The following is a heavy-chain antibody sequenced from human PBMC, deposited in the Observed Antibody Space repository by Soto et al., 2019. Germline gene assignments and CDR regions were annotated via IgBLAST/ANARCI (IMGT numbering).Heavy chain of an antibody. CDR2: IDPSDSYT. CDR3: ARHADTYYYDSSGYPYDY. Sequence: PGESLKISCKGSGYSFTSYWISWVRQMPGKXLEWMGRIDPSDSYTNYSPSFQGHVTISADKSISTAYLQWSSLKASDTAMYYCARHADTYYYDSSGYPYDYWGQGTLVTVSS. J-gene: IGHJ4*02. V-gene: IGHV5-10-1*01. D-gene: IGHD3-22*01. CDR1: GYSFTSYW.